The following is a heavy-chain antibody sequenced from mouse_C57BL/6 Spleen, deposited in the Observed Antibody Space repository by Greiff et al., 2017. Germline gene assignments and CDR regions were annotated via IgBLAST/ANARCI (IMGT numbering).Heavy chain of an antibody. CDR3: TRRGKSSYYDYDGIAY. D-gene: IGHD2-4*01. CDR1: GFTFSDYR. V-gene: IGHV6-5*01. J-gene: IGHJ3*01. CDR2: IRNKASNYAT. Sequence: EVKVEESGGGLVQPGGSMKLSCAASGFTFSDYRMDWVHHSTENGLEWVAEIRNKASNYATYYVESVNGRFTISRDDSKSSVYLQMNSLRAEDTGIYYCTRRGKSSYYDYDGIAYWGQGTLVTVSA.